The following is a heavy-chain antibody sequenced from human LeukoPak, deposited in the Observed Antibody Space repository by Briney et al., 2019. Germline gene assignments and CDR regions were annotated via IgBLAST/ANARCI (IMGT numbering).Heavy chain of an antibody. J-gene: IGHJ6*02. Sequence: GGSLRLSCAASGFTFSNAWMSWVRQAPGKGLEWVGRIKSKTDGGTTDYAAPVKGRFTISRDDSKNTLYLQMNSLKTEDTAVYYCTTEGYYGSGSYMPYYYYGMDVWGQGTTVTVSS. CDR2: IKSKTDGGTT. V-gene: IGHV3-15*01. CDR3: TTEGYYGSGSYMPYYYYGMDV. D-gene: IGHD3-10*01. CDR1: GFTFSNAW.